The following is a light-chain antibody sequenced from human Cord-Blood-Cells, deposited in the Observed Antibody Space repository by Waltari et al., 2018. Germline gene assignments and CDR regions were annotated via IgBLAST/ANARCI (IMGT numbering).Light chain of an antibody. CDR1: SSDVGSYNL. CDR2: EGS. J-gene: IGLJ1*01. Sequence: QSALTQPASVSGSPGQSITISCTGTSSDVGSYNLVSWYQQHPGKDPKLMIYEGSKRHSGVSNRLSGSKSGNTACLTISGLQAEEEADYYCCSYAGSSTYVFGTGTKITVL. CDR3: CSYAGSSTYV. V-gene: IGLV2-23*01.